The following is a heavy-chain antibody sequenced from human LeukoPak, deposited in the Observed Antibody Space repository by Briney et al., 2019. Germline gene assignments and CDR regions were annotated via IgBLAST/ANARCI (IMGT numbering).Heavy chain of an antibody. CDR3: ATGTGGSYTWGTYYFDY. J-gene: IGHJ4*02. Sequence: GGSLRLSCAASGLGFSSAMNWVRPAPGKGLAWVSAISGSGDRTYYGDSVKGRFTISRDNSKNTLYLQMSSLRAEDTAVYYCATGTGGSYTWGTYYFDYWGQGALVTVSS. CDR1: GLGFSSA. V-gene: IGHV3-23*01. D-gene: IGHD1-26*01. CDR2: ISGSGDRT.